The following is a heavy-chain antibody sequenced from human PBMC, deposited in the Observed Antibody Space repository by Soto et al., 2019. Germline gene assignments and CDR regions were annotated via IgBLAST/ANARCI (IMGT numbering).Heavy chain of an antibody. V-gene: IGHV4-59*08. J-gene: IGHJ4*02. Sequence: SETLSLTCTVSGGSISSYYWSWIRQPPGKGLEWIGYIYYSGSTNYNPSLKSRVTISVDTSKNQFSLKLSSVTAADTAVYYCARNNEYSSSSNFDYWGQGTLVTVSS. CDR3: ARNNEYSSSSNFDY. D-gene: IGHD6-6*01. CDR1: GGSISSYY. CDR2: IYYSGST.